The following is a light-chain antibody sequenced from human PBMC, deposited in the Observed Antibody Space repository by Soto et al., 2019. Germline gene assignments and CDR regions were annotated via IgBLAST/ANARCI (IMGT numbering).Light chain of an antibody. J-gene: IGLJ1*01. CDR1: SSDVGPYKY. CDR2: AVN. Sequence: QSALTQPPSASGSPGQSVTISCTGTSSDVGPYKYVSWYQQYPGKAPKLIIYAVNQRPSGVPDRFSGSKSGNTASLTVSGLQAEDEADYYSSSYASGNIYVFGTGTKLTVL. CDR3: SSYASGNIYV. V-gene: IGLV2-8*01.